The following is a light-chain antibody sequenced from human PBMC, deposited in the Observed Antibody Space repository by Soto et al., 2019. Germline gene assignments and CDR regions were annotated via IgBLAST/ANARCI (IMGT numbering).Light chain of an antibody. CDR1: QTVNSDY. J-gene: IGKJ1*01. V-gene: IGKV3-20*01. CDR2: ATS. Sequence: EIVLTQSPGTLSLSPGETATLSCRASQTVNSDYLAWFQQRPGQAPRLLIFATSRRATDIPDRFSGSGSGTDFTLAIRRLEPEDFAVYYCHQFGYSPRTSGQGTKVK. CDR3: HQFGYSPRT.